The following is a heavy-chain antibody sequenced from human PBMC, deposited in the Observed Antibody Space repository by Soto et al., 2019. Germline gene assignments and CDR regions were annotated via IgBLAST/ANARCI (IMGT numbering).Heavy chain of an antibody. Sequence: QITLKEAGPTLVKPTQTLTLTCTFSGFSLNTRAVGVGWIRQPPGKALEWLALINWNDDKRYSPSLKDRLTITKDTSKNHVVLTMTNIDPVDTATYYCEHRHDLGGFDIWGQGTTVTVSS. CDR3: EHRHDLGGFDI. V-gene: IGHV2-5*01. CDR1: GFSLNTRAVG. J-gene: IGHJ3*02. CDR2: INWNDDK. D-gene: IGHD2-15*01.